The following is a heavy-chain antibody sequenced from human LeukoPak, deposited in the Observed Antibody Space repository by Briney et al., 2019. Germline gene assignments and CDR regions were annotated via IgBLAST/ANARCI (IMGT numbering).Heavy chain of an antibody. V-gene: IGHV1-69*05. J-gene: IGHJ6*03. D-gene: IGHD2-2*01. CDR2: IIPISGTA. CDR3: ARGLQYQLLKALGYYYMDV. Sequence: SLRFSCKASGGTFSSHAIAWVRQAPGQGPEWMGGIIPISGTANYAQKFQGRVTITTDESTSTAYMELSSLTSDDTAVYYCARGLQYQLLKALGYYYMDVWGEGTTVTVSS. CDR1: GGTFSSHA.